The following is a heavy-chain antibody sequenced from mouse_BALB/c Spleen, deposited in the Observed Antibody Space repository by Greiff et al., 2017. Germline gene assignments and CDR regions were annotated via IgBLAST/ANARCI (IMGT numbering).Heavy chain of an antibody. V-gene: IGHV7-1*02. D-gene: IGHD4-1*01. CDR2: SRNKANDYTT. Sequence: EVKVVESGGGLVQPGGSLRLSCATSGFTFSDFYMEWVRQPPGKRLEWIAASRNKANDYTTEYSASVKGRFIVSRDTSQSILYLQMNALRAEDTAIYYCARGTGFAWFAYWGQGTLVTVSA. CDR1: GFTFSDFY. J-gene: IGHJ3*01. CDR3: ARGTGFAWFAY.